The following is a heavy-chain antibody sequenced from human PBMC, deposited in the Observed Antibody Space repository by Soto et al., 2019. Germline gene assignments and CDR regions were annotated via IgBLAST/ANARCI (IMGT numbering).Heavy chain of an antibody. D-gene: IGHD3-3*01. CDR3: AREEIRFSYYGMDV. Sequence: QVQLVESGGGVVQPGRSLRLSCAASGFTFSSYGMHWVRQAPGKGLEWVAVIWYDGSNKYYADSVKGRFTISRDNSKNPLYLQMNSLRAEDTAVYYCAREEIRFSYYGMDVWGQGTTVTVSS. CDR2: IWYDGSNK. CDR1: GFTFSSYG. V-gene: IGHV3-33*01. J-gene: IGHJ6*02.